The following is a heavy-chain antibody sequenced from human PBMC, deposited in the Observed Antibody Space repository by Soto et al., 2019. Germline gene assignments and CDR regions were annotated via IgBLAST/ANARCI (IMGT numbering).Heavy chain of an antibody. CDR3: ARDRLTNYYYYYGMDV. V-gene: IGHV1-46*01. CDR1: GYTFTKFH. Sequence: ASVKVSCKASGYTFTKFHIHWVRQAPGQGLEWMGMIDPSGGVTRDAQRFQGRITMTSDTSTSSVYMELRGLTSEDTAVYYCARDRLTNYYYYYGMDVWGQGTTVTVSS. D-gene: IGHD6-6*01. CDR2: IDPSGGVT. J-gene: IGHJ6*02.